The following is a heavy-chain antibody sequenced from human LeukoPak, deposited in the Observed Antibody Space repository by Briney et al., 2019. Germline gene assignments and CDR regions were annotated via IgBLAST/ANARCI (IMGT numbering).Heavy chain of an antibody. D-gene: IGHD6-13*01. CDR3: ASSHLAAAGKAAYY. CDR2: FDPEDGET. V-gene: IGHV1-24*01. J-gene: IGHJ4*02. Sequence: SVKVSCEDSGDTLTELTMYWVRQAPGKGLEWMGGFDPEDGETIYAQKFQGRVTMTEDTSTDTAYMELSSLRSEDTAVYYCASSHLAAAGKAAYYLGQGTLVTVSS. CDR1: GDTLTELT.